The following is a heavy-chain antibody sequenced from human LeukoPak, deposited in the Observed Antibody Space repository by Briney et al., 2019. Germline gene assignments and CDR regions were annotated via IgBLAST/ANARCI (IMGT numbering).Heavy chain of an antibody. V-gene: IGHV4-59*12. D-gene: IGHD6-19*01. Sequence: SETLSLTCTVSGGFISRYYWSWIRQPPGKGLEWIGYADHSGDTKHNPSLKSRVTISVDTSKNQFSLKLSSVTAADTAVYYCARDLQQWLVTRGWFDPWGQGTLVTVSS. CDR3: ARDLQQWLVTRGWFDP. J-gene: IGHJ5*02. CDR2: ADHSGDT. CDR1: GGFISRYY.